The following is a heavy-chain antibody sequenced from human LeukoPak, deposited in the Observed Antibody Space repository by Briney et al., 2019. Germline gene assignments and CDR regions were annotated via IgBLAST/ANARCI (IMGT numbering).Heavy chain of an antibody. CDR1: GGSISSFY. D-gene: IGHD3-10*01. V-gene: IGHV4-59*01. CDR3: ARVRYGSNIYYYYYIDV. J-gene: IGHJ6*03. Sequence: SETLSLTCTVSGGSISSFYWSWIRQPPGKGLEWIGYIYYTGSTDCNPSLKSRVTISVDTSKNQFSLKLTSVTAADTAVYYCARVRYGSNIYYYYYIDVWGKGTTVTVSS. CDR2: IYYTGST.